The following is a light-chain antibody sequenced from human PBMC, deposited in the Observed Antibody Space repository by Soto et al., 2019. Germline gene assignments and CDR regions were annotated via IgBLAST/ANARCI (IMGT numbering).Light chain of an antibody. V-gene: IGKV3-15*01. CDR3: QQFNDWPLT. J-gene: IGKJ4*01. CDR1: QTVTSN. Sequence: VLTQSPATLSLSPGKRATLSCRASQTVTSNYLAWYQQKPGQAPRLLIYGASTRATGIPARFSGSGSGTEFTLTISSLQSEDFAVYYCQQFNDWPLTFGGGTKVDNK. CDR2: GAS.